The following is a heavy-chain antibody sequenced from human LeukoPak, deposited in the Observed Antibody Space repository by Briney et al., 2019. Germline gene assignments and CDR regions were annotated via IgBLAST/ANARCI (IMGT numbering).Heavy chain of an antibody. CDR2: IYTSGST. CDR1: GGSISSYY. J-gene: IGHJ6*02. Sequence: SETLSLTCTVSGGSISSYYWSWIRQPPGKGLEWIGYIYTSGSTNYNPSLKSRVTISVDTSKNQFSLKLSSVTAADTAVYYCARAEESSGPLGMDVWGQGTTVTVSS. D-gene: IGHD3-22*01. V-gene: IGHV4-4*09. CDR3: ARAEESSGPLGMDV.